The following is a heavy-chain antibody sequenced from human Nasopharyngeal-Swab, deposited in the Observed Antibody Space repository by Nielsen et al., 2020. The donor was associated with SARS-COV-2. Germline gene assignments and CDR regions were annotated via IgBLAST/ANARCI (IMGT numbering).Heavy chain of an antibody. V-gene: IGHV1-46*01. Sequence: WVRQAPGQGLEWMGIINPSGGSTSYAQKFQGRVTMTRDTSTSTVYMELRSLRSEDTAVYYCARAFRDGYNYGYWGQGTLVTVSS. CDR3: ARAFRDGYNYGY. J-gene: IGHJ4*02. CDR2: INPSGGST. D-gene: IGHD5-24*01.